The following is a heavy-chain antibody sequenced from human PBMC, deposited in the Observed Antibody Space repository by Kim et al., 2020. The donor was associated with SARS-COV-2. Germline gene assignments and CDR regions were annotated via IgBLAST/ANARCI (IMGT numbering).Heavy chain of an antibody. CDR2: GATT. D-gene: IGHD5-12*01. CDR3: AKSGQLDY. V-gene: IGHV3-23*01. J-gene: IGHJ4*02. Sequence: GATTCYPGSVKGRFTISRDNAKNTLYLQMNNRRAEDTAVYFCAKSGQLDYWGQGTLVTVSS.